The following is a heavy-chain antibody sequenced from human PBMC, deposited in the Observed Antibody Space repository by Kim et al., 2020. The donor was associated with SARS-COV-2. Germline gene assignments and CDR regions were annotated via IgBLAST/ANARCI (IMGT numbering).Heavy chain of an antibody. CDR1: GFTFRNYY. Sequence: GGSLRLSCAVSGFTFRNYYMNWLRQAPGKWLEWISYISRSSETTYYADSVRGRFTISRDNAKNSLYLQMNSLRVEDTAVYYCGRSDYGDNQVDFCCQGTL. J-gene: IGHJ4*02. V-gene: IGHV3-48*04. CDR3: GRSDYGDNQVDF. CDR2: ISRSSETT. D-gene: IGHD4-17*01.